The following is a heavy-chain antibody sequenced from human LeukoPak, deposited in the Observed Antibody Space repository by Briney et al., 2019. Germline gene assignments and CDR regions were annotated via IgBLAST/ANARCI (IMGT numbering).Heavy chain of an antibody. J-gene: IGHJ4*02. D-gene: IGHD3-3*01. CDR3: ARHSGYYTLDY. V-gene: IGHV4-34*01. CDR1: GGSFSGYY. Sequence: SETLSLTCAVSGGSFSGYYWSWIRQPPGKGLEWIGEINHSGSTNYNPSLKSRVTISVDTSKNQFSLKLSSVTAADTAVYYCARHSGYYTLDYWGQGTLVTVSS. CDR2: INHSGST.